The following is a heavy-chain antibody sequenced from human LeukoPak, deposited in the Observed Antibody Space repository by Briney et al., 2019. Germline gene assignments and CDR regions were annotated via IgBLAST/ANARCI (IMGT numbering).Heavy chain of an antibody. CDR1: GGSISGYF. CDR3: ARQSPQKGTPFDY. CDR2: IYYDGRI. J-gene: IGHJ4*02. D-gene: IGHD3-10*01. V-gene: IGHV4-59*01. Sequence: SETLSLTCAVSGGSISGYFWSWIRQPPGEGLEWVGYIYYDGRIKYNPSLKSRAAISLDTSRNQFSLKLTSVTDADTALYYCARQSPQKGTPFDYWGQGTLVTVSS.